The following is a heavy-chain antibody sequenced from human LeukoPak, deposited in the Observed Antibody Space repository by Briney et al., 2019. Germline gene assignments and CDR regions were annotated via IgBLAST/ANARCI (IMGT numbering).Heavy chain of an antibody. D-gene: IGHD5/OR15-5a*01. CDR3: AKDRSSTIDSLDY. CDR1: GFTFSSYT. J-gene: IGHJ4*02. Sequence: PGGSLGLSCAASGFTFSSYTMNWVRQPPGKGLEWVSNIGTSSTTIYYADSVKGRFTISRDNSKNTLYLQMNSLRAEDTAVYYCAKDRSSTIDSLDYWGQGTLVTVSS. CDR2: IGTSSTTI. V-gene: IGHV3-48*01.